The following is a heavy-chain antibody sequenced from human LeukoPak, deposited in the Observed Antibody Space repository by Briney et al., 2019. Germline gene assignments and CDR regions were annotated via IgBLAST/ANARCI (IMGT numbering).Heavy chain of an antibody. J-gene: IGHJ3*01. CDR3: AKDIQLST. D-gene: IGHD5-24*01. CDR1: GFTFSVAA. Sequence: WGSLRLSCAASGFTFSVAAMTWVRQAPGKGLEWVSLPGASGESTYYADSVKGRFTISRENSKNTLSLQMNSLRVEDTAMYFCAKDIQLSTWGLGTMVTVSS. V-gene: IGHV3-23*01. CDR2: PGASGEST.